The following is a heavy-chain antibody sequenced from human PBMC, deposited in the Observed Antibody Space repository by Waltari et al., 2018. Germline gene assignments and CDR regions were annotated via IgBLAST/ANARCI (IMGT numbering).Heavy chain of an antibody. CDR2: ITGPGVSK. V-gene: IGHV3-23*01. D-gene: IGHD2-15*01. CDR3: AKARYCSGGDCDFDF. CDR1: GFTFSSYA. J-gene: IGHJ4*02. Sequence: EVQLLESGGGLVQPGGSLRLSCAASGFTFSSYAMSWVRQAPGKVMWWAASITGPGVSKYHADCVNGRFTISRDNSKNTLYLQMNSLTAEDTAVYYCAKARYCSGGDCDFDFWGQGMLVTVSS.